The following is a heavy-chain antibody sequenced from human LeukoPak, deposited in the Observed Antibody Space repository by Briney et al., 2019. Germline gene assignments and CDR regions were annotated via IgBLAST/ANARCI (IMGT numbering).Heavy chain of an antibody. J-gene: IGHJ4*02. CDR1: GAPISRFY. CDR3: VQTTGWPGFDY. Sequence: SETLSLICTASGAPISRFYWNWVRQPPGKGREWIGNIYNGVPTFFNPSLKSRVTLSVDTSKTQFSLQLASVTAADTAVYYCVQTTGWPGFDYWGQGILVTVSS. D-gene: IGHD6-19*01. CDR2: IYNGVPT. V-gene: IGHV4-4*09.